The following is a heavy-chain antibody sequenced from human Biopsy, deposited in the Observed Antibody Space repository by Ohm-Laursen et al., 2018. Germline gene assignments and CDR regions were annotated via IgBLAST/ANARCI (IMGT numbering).Heavy chain of an antibody. CDR1: GFTFGHYA. J-gene: IGHJ2*01. Sequence: SLRLSCAASGFTFGHYAMHWVRQAPGKGLEWISLIWYVGTNEDYADSVKGRFTISRDNSKNTLYLQINTLTLEDTAFYYCARGLSSGWYGYFDVWGRGTLVTVSS. CDR3: ARGLSSGWYGYFDV. D-gene: IGHD6-19*01. V-gene: IGHV3-33*04. CDR2: IWYVGTNE.